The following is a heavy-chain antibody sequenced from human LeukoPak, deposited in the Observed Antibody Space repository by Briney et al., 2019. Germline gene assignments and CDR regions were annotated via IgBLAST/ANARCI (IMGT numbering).Heavy chain of an antibody. D-gene: IGHD6-19*01. CDR2: ITWNSGSI. J-gene: IGHJ3*02. CDR3: AKGGRGSGWYDAFDM. Sequence: GGSLRLSCAASGFTVSSNYMSWVRQAPGKGLEWVSGITWNSGSIDYADSVKGRFTISRDNAKNSLYLQMNSLRAEDMAFYYCAKGGRGSGWYDAFDMWGQGTMVTVSS. CDR1: GFTVSSNY. V-gene: IGHV3-9*03.